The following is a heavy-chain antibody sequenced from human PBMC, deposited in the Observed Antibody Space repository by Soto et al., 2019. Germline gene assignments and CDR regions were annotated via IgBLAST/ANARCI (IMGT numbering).Heavy chain of an antibody. Sequence: QVQLVQSGAEVKRPGSSVKVSCKASGGTFSSYAFSWVRQAPGQGLEWMGGIIPVFNSPSLAQNLHGRVTVTADKSTSTAYMELSALRFEGTAVYYCAIIGYNNDLDVWGQGTTVIVSS. CDR3: AIIGYNNDLDV. V-gene: IGHV1-69*06. D-gene: IGHD1-20*01. CDR1: GGTFSSYA. J-gene: IGHJ6*02. CDR2: IIPVFNSP.